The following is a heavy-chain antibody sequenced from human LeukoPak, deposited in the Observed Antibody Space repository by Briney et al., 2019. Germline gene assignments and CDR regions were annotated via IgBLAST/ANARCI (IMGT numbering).Heavy chain of an antibody. Sequence: GGSLRLSCAASGFTVSSNYMSWVRQAPGKGLEWVSVIYNSGGTYYADSVKGRFTISRDNSKNTLYLQMNSLRAEDTAVYYCARDVRYCSGGRCSSWGPGTLVTVSS. J-gene: IGHJ4*02. D-gene: IGHD2-15*01. CDR2: IYNSGGT. CDR1: GFTVSSNY. V-gene: IGHV3-53*01. CDR3: ARDVRYCSGGRCSS.